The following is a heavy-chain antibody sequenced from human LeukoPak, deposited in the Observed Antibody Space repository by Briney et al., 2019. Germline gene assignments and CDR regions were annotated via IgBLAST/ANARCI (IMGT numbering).Heavy chain of an antibody. CDR2: ISWDGGST. Sequence: GGSLRLSCAASGFTFDDYTMHWVRQAPGKGLEWVSLISWDGGSTYYADSVEGRFTISRDNSKNSLYLQMNSLRTEDTALYYCAKENLYQYYDSSGYYFDYWGQGTLVTVSS. J-gene: IGHJ4*02. V-gene: IGHV3-43*01. D-gene: IGHD3-22*01. CDR3: AKENLYQYYDSSGYYFDY. CDR1: GFTFDDYT.